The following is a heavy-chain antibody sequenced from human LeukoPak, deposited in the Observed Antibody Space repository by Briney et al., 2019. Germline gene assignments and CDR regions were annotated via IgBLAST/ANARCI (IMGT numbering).Heavy chain of an antibody. Sequence: GGSVSLLYAASGLTFSVSAVQWVGPASGEGGEGMGSIRSNPTRSAKASAASVNSRFNISSDDTKNTAYLQMNSLTTEATAVYYCTSSGDYGYWGQGTLVTVSS. J-gene: IGHJ4*02. V-gene: IGHV3-73*01. CDR1: GLTFSVSA. CDR2: IRSNPTRSAK. D-gene: IGHD4-17*01. CDR3: TSSGDYGY.